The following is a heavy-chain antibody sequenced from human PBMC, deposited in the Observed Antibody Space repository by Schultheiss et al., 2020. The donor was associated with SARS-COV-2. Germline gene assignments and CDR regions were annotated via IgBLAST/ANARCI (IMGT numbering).Heavy chain of an antibody. CDR3: ARSFLAVRAWYFDL. V-gene: IGHV4-59*12. CDR1: GGSISSYY. D-gene: IGHD3-3*01. Sequence: SETLSLTCTVSGGSISSYYWSWIRQPPGKGLEWIGYIYYSGSTNYNPSLKSRVTMSVDTSKNQFSLKLSSVTAADTAVYYCARSFLAVRAWYFDLWGRGTLVTVSS. J-gene: IGHJ2*01. CDR2: IYYSGST.